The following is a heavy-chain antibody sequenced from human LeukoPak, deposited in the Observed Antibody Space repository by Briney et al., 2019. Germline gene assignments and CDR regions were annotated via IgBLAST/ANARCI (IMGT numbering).Heavy chain of an antibody. Sequence: GGSLRLSCAASGFAFSTYWMSWVRQAPGKGLEWVANIRRDGSEKYYVDSVKGRFTISRDNAKNSLYLQMNSLRAEDTAVYYCARGGANRGRFEYWGQGTLVTVSS. CDR1: GFAFSTYW. CDR3: ARGGANRGRFEY. D-gene: IGHD4/OR15-4a*01. V-gene: IGHV3-7*01. J-gene: IGHJ4*02. CDR2: IRRDGSEK.